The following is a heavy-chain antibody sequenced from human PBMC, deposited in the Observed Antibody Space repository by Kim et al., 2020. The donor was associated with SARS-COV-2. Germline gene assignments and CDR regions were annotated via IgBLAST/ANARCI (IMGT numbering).Heavy chain of an antibody. V-gene: IGHV3-33*01. Sequence: GGSLRLSCAASRFTFSSYGMHWVRQAPGKGLEWVAVIWYDGSNKYYADSVKGRFTISRDNSKNTLYLQMNSLRAEDTAVYYCAREAGTAMAESYFDYWGQGTLVTVSS. J-gene: IGHJ4*02. D-gene: IGHD5-18*01. CDR2: IWYDGSNK. CDR1: RFTFSSYG. CDR3: AREAGTAMAESYFDY.